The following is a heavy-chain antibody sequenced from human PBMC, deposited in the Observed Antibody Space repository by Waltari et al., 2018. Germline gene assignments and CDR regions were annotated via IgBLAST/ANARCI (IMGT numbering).Heavy chain of an antibody. CDR3: AREVPYYYDSSGYAPHDAFDI. Sequence: EVQLVESGGGLVQPGGSLRLSCAASGFTFSSYDMHWVRQATGKGLEWVSAIGTAGDTYYPGSVKGRFTIPRENAKNSLYLQMNSLRAEDTAVYYCAREVPYYYDSSGYAPHDAFDIWGQGTMVTVSS. CDR1: GFTFSSYD. J-gene: IGHJ3*02. CDR2: IGTAGDT. V-gene: IGHV3-13*01. D-gene: IGHD3-22*01.